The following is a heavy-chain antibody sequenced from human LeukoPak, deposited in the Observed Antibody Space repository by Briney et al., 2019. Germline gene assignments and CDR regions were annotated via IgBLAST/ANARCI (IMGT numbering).Heavy chain of an antibody. CDR3: ARDVYYYDSSGYYDY. CDR1: GFTFSSYS. V-gene: IGHV3-48*01. CDR2: ISSSSSTI. J-gene: IGHJ4*02. D-gene: IGHD3-22*01. Sequence: PGGPLRLSCAASGFTFSSYSMNWVRQAPGKGLEWVSYISSSSSTIYYADSVKGRFTISRDNSKNTLYLQMNSLRAEDTAVYYCARDVYYYDSSGYYDYWGQGTLVTVSS.